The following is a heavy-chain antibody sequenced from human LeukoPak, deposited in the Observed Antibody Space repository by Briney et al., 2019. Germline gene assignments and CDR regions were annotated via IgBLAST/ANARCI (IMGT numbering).Heavy chain of an antibody. J-gene: IGHJ4*02. CDR3: ARDRITIFGVVHYFDY. CDR2: ISYSGST. V-gene: IGHV4-59*01. D-gene: IGHD3-3*01. Sequence: KPSETLSLTCTVSGGSISSYYWSWIRQPPGKGLEWIGYISYSGSTNYNPSLKSRVTISVDTSKNQFSLKLSSVTAADTAVYYCARDRITIFGVVHYFDYWGKGTLVTVSS. CDR1: GGSISSYY.